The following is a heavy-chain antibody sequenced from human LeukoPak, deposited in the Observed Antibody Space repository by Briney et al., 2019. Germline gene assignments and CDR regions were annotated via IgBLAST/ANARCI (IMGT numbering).Heavy chain of an antibody. CDR2: IYTSGST. Sequence: SETLSLTCTVSGGSISSYYWSWIRQPAGKGLEWIGRIYTSGSTNYNPSLKSRVTMSVDTSKNQFSLKLSSVTAADTAVYYCARGLGFGEFLNWFDPWGQGTLVTVSS. CDR1: GGSISSYY. D-gene: IGHD3-10*01. J-gene: IGHJ5*02. V-gene: IGHV4-4*07. CDR3: ARGLGFGEFLNWFDP.